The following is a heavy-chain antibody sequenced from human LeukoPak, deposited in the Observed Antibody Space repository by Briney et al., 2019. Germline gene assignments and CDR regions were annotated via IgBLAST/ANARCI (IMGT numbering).Heavy chain of an antibody. Sequence: GGSLRLSCAASGFTFSSYAMSWVRQAPGKGLEWVSAISGSGGSTYYADSVKGRFTISRDNSKNTLYLQMNSLRAEDTAVYYCASRPPYYYDSSGYCYVYWGQGSLVTVSS. V-gene: IGHV3-23*01. CDR3: ASRPPYYYDSSGYCYVY. CDR2: ISGSGGST. CDR1: GFTFSSYA. D-gene: IGHD3-22*01. J-gene: IGHJ4*02.